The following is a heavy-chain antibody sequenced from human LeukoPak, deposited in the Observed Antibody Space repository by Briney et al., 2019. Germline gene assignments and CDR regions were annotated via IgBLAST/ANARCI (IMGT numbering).Heavy chain of an antibody. D-gene: IGHD3-10*01. CDR3: ARDHRSGSYYKPPDY. CDR2: ISSNGGST. CDR1: GFTFSSYA. Sequence: PGGSLRLSCAASGFTFSSYAMHWVRQAPGKGLEYVSAISSNGGSTYYANSVKGRFTISRDNSKNTLYLQMASLRAEDMAVYYCARDHRSGSYYKPPDYWGQGTLVTVSS. J-gene: IGHJ4*02. V-gene: IGHV3-64*01.